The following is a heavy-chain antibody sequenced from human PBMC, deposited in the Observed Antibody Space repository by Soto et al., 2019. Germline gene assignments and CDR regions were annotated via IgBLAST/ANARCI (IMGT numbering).Heavy chain of an antibody. D-gene: IGHD1-26*01. J-gene: IGHJ3*02. CDR3: AQGSYGDAFDI. Sequence: QITLKESGPTLVKPTQTLTLTCTFSGFSLSTSGVGVGWIRQPPGKALEWLALIYWDDDKRYSPSLKSRLTITKDTSKNQVVLTITNMDPVDTATYYCAQGSYGDAFDIWGQGTMVTVSS. CDR2: IYWDDDK. V-gene: IGHV2-5*02. CDR1: GFSLSTSGVG.